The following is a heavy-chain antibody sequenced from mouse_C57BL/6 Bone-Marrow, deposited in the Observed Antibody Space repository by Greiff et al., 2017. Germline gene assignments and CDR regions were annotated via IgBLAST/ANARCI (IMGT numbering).Heavy chain of an antibody. CDR2: IYPGSGST. CDR1: GYTFTSYW. D-gene: IGHD2-1*01. CDR3: ARGYYGSAGAMDY. V-gene: IGHV1-55*01. J-gene: IGHJ4*01. Sequence: QVQLQQPGAELVKPGASVKMSCKASGYTFTSYWITWVKQRPGQGLEWIGDIYPGSGSTNYNEKFKSKATLTVDTSSSTAYMQLSSLTSEDSAVYYCARGYYGSAGAMDYWGQGTSVTVSA.